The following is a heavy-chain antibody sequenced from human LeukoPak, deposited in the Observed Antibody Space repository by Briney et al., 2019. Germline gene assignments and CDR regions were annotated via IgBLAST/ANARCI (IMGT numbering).Heavy chain of an antibody. D-gene: IGHD5-12*01. J-gene: IGHJ6*02. CDR1: GFTFSSYA. Sequence: GGSLRLSCAASGFTFSSYAMSWVRQAPGKGLEWVPAISGSGGSTYYADSVKGRFTISRDNSKNTLYLQMNSLRAEDTAVYYCAREAIVATPSADYYYYYGMDVWGQGTTVTVSS. CDR3: AREAIVATPSADYYYYYGMDV. CDR2: ISGSGGST. V-gene: IGHV3-23*01.